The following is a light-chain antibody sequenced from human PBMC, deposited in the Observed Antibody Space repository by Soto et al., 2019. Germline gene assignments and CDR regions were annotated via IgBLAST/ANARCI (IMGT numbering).Light chain of an antibody. CDR3: SSYAGSNNFV. CDR2: EVT. CDR1: SSDVGYYNH. J-gene: IGLJ1*01. Sequence: QSALTQPASVSGSPGQSITISCTGTSSDVGYYNHVSWYQQHPGKAPKLMIYEVTKRPSGVSNRFSGSKSGNTASLTISGLQAEDEADYYCSSYAGSNNFVFGSGTKLTVL. V-gene: IGLV2-14*01.